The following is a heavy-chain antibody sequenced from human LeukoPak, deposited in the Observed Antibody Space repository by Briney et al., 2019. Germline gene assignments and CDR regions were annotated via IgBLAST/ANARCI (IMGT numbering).Heavy chain of an antibody. J-gene: IGHJ4*02. V-gene: IGHV3-30*18. CDR3: AKTLPRNYDFWSGYFDGDY. CDR1: GFTFSSYG. Sequence: PGGSLRLSCAASGFTFSSYGMHWVRQAPGKGLEWVAVISYDGSNKYYADSVKGRFTISRDNSKNTLYLQMNSLRAEDTAVYYCAKTLPRNYDFWSGYFDGDYWGQGTLVTVSS. D-gene: IGHD3-3*01. CDR2: ISYDGSNK.